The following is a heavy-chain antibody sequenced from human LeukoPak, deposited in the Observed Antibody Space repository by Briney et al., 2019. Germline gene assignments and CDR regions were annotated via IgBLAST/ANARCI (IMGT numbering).Heavy chain of an antibody. CDR3: ARRNYDFWSGYYGDGMDV. CDR1: GYTFTSYG. J-gene: IGHJ6*01. Sequence: VASVKVSCKASGYTFTSYGISWVRQATGQGLEWMGWMNPNSGNTGYAQKFQGRVTMTRNTSISTAYMELSSLRSEDTAVYYCARRNYDFWSGYYGDGMDVWGQGTTVTVSS. V-gene: IGHV1-8*02. CDR2: MNPNSGNT. D-gene: IGHD3-3*01.